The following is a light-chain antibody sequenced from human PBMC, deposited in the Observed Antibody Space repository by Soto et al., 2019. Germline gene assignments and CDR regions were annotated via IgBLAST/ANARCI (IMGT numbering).Light chain of an antibody. J-gene: IGKJ4*01. Sequence: DIQMTHSPSSLSASVGARVTITCRASQGISNYLAWYQQKPGKVPKLLIYAASTLQSGVPSRFSGSGSGTEFSLTISSLQSEDFAVYYCQEYNHWHPVTFGGGTKVDIK. V-gene: IGKV1-27*01. CDR3: QEYNHWHPVT. CDR2: AAS. CDR1: QGISNY.